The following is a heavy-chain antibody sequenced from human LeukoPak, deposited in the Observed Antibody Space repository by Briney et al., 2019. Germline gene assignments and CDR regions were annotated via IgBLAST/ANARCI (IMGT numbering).Heavy chain of an antibody. CDR2: ISAYNGNT. D-gene: IGHD3-3*01. V-gene: IGHV1-18*01. CDR1: GYTFTSYG. Sequence: GASVKFSCKASGYTFTSYGISWVRQAPGQGLEWMGWISAYNGNTNYAQKLQGRVTLTTDTSTSTAYMELRSLRSDDTAVYYCARVDYDFWSGSSEGYMDVWGKGTTVTVSS. CDR3: ARVDYDFWSGSSEGYMDV. J-gene: IGHJ6*03.